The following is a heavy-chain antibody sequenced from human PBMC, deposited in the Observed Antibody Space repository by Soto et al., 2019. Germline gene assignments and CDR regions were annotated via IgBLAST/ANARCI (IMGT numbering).Heavy chain of an antibody. J-gene: IGHJ4*02. CDR2: IYYNDDR. V-gene: IGHV2-5*01. CDR1: GFSFTTAGVA. Sequence: GSGPTLVNPTQTLTLTCTFSGFSFTTAGVAVGWIRQTPGGALECLTLIYYNDDRRFSPSLKTRLTITGDTSKNQVVLSLTNVDPGDTATYFCAHSDGGYEIIYFDFWGQGIPVTVSS. D-gene: IGHD5-12*01. CDR3: AHSDGGYEIIYFDF.